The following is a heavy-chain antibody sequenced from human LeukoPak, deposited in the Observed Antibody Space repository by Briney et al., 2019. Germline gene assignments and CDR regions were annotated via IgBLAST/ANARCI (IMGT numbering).Heavy chain of an antibody. D-gene: IGHD4-17*01. CDR3: ARSRGPTVTTWDY. CDR2: TSYSGST. J-gene: IGHJ4*02. Sequence: PSETLSLTCTLSGGSISSRSYSWGWIRQPPGRGLEWVGYTSYSGSTYKNPSLKSRVTISVDTSKNQFSLRLSSVTAADTAVYFCARSRGPTVTTWDYWGQGTLVTVSS. CDR1: GGSISSRSYS. V-gene: IGHV4-39*07.